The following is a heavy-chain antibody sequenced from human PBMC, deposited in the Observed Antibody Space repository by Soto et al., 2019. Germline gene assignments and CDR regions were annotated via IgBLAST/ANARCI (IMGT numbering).Heavy chain of an antibody. CDR3: AANFDWLGGGLY. J-gene: IGHJ4*02. D-gene: IGHD3-9*01. V-gene: IGHV1-58*02. Sequence: QMQLVQSGPEVKKPGTSVKVSCQASGFTLTSSAMQWVRQARGQRLEWIGWIVVGSGNTNYAQKFQERVTIPRDMTTSTAYMELSRLRSEDPAVYYCAANFDWLGGGLYWGQGTLVTVSS. CDR1: GFTLTSSA. CDR2: IVVGSGNT.